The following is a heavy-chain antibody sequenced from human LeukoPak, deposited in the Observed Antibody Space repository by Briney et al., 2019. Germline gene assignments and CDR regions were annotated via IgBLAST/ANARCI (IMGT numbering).Heavy chain of an antibody. CDR2: ISYSGNT. D-gene: IGHD6-13*01. J-gene: IGHJ4*02. CDR1: GDSTSGYY. Sequence: TPSETLSLTCTVPGDSTSGYYWSWIRQPPGKGLEWIGYISYSGNTNYNPSLKSRVTISVDTSKNQFSLKLTSVTAADTAVYYCARQGGYIAPLALWGQGTLVTVSA. CDR3: ARQGGYIAPLAL. V-gene: IGHV4-59*08.